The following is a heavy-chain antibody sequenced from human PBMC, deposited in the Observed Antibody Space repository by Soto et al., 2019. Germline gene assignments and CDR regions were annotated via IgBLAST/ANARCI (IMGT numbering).Heavy chain of an antibody. Sequence: EVQLLESGGGLVQPGGSLRLSCAASGFTFSSYGMSWVRQAPGKGLEWVSLITGSGGSTFYADSVKGRFTISRDNAKNTLYLQMNSLRVDDTALYYCAKAATITTLYYIDSWGQGTLVTVSS. CDR1: GFTFSSYG. V-gene: IGHV3-23*01. CDR3: AKAATITTLYYIDS. CDR2: ITGSGGST. J-gene: IGHJ4*02. D-gene: IGHD4-4*01.